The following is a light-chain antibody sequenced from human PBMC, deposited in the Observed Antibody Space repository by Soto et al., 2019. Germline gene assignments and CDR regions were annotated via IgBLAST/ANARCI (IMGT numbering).Light chain of an antibody. V-gene: IGKV3-20*01. CDR2: GAS. CDR3: QQYGSSPTT. Sequence: EIVFTQSPCTLSLSPFERATLSCGASQSVTSNYLAWYQQTPGQAPRLLIFGASIRATGIPDRFSGSGSGTDFTLTISRLEPEDSAVYHCQQYGSSPTTFGQGTKVDIK. J-gene: IGKJ1*01. CDR1: QSVTSNY.